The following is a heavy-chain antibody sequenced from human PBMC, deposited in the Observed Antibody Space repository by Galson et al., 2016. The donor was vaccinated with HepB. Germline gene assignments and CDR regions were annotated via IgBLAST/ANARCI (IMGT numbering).Heavy chain of an antibody. D-gene: IGHD6-13*01. J-gene: IGHJ4*02. CDR3: AKDRDEAAGGFDN. V-gene: IGHV3-9*01. Sequence: SLRLSCAASGFTINEYGMHWVRQAPGKGLEWVSGISWNADNIDYADSVKGRFTISSDNAENSLYLQMNSLRPEDTAVYYCAKDRDEAAGGFDNWGQGTLVTVSS. CDR1: GFTINEYG. CDR2: ISWNADNI.